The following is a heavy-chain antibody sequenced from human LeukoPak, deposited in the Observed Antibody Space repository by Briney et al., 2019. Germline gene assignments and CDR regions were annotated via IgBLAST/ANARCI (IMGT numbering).Heavy chain of an antibody. CDR1: GFIFSSYG. D-gene: IGHD3-10*01. CDR2: IRYDGRNK. Sequence: GGSLRLSCAASGFIFSSYGMHWVRQAPGKGLEWVAFIRYDGRNKYYADSVKGRFTISRDNSKNTSYLQMNSLRGEDTAVYYCARAPGGYGSGSRGAFDIWGQGTMVTVSS. V-gene: IGHV3-30*02. CDR3: ARAPGGYGSGSRGAFDI. J-gene: IGHJ3*02.